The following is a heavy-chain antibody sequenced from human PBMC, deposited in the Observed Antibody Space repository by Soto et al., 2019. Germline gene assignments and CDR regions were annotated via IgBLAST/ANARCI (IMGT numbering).Heavy chain of an antibody. Sequence: ASVKVSCKASGYTFTSYDINWVRQATGQGLEWMGWMNPNSGNTGYAQKFQGRVTMTRNTSISTAYMELISLRSEDTAVYYCSTYDFWIGYPLDVWGKGTTVTVSS. D-gene: IGHD3-3*01. CDR1: GYTFTSYD. CDR3: STYDFWIGYPLDV. J-gene: IGHJ6*04. CDR2: MNPNSGNT. V-gene: IGHV1-8*02.